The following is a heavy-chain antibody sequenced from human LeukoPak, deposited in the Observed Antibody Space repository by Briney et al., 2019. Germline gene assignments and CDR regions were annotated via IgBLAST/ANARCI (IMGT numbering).Heavy chain of an antibody. J-gene: IGHJ4*02. V-gene: IGHV4-59*01. CDR3: ARLTYDFSGYYYFDY. CDR2: SYNSGST. CDR1: GGSINSYD. Sequence: PSETLSLTCTVSGGSINSYDWSWIRQPPGKGLEWIGYSYNSGSTNYNPSLKSRVTISVDTSKNQFSLKLSSVTAADTAVYYCARLTYDFSGYYYFDYWGQGTLVTVSS. D-gene: IGHD3-22*01.